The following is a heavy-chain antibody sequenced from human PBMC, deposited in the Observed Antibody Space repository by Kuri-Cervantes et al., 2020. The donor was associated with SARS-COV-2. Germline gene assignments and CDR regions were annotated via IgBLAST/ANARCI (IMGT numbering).Heavy chain of an antibody. J-gene: IGHJ4*02. Sequence: ASVKVSCKVSGYTLTELSMHWVRQAPGKGLEWMGGFDPEDGETIYAQKFQGRATMTEDTSTDTAYMELSSLRSEDTAVYYCATDFGYSSSSHADYWGQGTLVTVSS. CDR3: ATDFGYSSSSHADY. CDR2: FDPEDGET. D-gene: IGHD6-6*01. CDR1: GYTLTELS. V-gene: IGHV1-24*01.